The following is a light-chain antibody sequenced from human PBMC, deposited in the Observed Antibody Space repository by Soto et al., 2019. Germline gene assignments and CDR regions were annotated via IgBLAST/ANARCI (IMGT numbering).Light chain of an antibody. Sequence: EIVLTQSPGTLSLSPGERATLSCRASQSITASYLAWYQQKPGRTPRLLIHDISRRATGTPDRFSGSGSGTDCTLTISRLEPEDFAVYYCQQYGNSPWAFGQGTKVEV. CDR3: QQYGNSPWA. CDR2: DIS. J-gene: IGKJ1*01. CDR1: QSITASY. V-gene: IGKV3-20*01.